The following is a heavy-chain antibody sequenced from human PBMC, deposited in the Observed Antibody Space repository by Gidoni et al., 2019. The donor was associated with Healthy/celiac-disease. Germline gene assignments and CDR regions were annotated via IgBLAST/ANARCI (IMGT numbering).Heavy chain of an antibody. CDR3: AREPDYYDSSGNSRYDAFDI. CDR2: ISAYNGNT. D-gene: IGHD3-22*01. CDR1: GYTFTSYG. V-gene: IGHV1-18*01. Sequence: QVQLVQSGAEVKKPGASVKVSCKASGYTFTSYGISWVRQAPGQGLEWMGWISAYNGNTNYAQKLQGRVTMTTDTSTSTAYMELRSLRSDDTAVYYCAREPDYYDSSGNSRYDAFDIWGEGTMVTVSS. J-gene: IGHJ3*02.